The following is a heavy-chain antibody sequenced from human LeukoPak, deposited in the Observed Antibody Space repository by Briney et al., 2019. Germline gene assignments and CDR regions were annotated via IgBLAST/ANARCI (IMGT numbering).Heavy chain of an antibody. CDR3: AREVHEDIVVVPAADDAFDI. J-gene: IGHJ3*02. D-gene: IGHD2-2*01. CDR1: GYTFTSYG. V-gene: IGHV1-18*01. Sequence: ASVKVSCKASGYTFTSYGISWVRQAPGQGLEWMGWISAYNGNTNYAQKLQGRVTMTTDTSTSTAYMELRSLRSDDTAVYYCAREVHEDIVVVPAADDAFDIWGQGTMVTVSS. CDR2: ISAYNGNT.